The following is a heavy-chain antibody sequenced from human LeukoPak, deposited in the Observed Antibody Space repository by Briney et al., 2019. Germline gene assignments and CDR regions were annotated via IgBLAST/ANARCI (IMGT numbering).Heavy chain of an antibody. CDR1: GYTFTGYY. Sequence: ASVKVSCKASGYTFTGYYMHWVRQAPGQGLEWMGWINPNSGGTNYAQKFQGWVTMTRDTSISTAYMELSRLRSDDTAVYYCARDDDSSGYYYLYWGQGTLVTVSS. V-gene: IGHV1-2*04. J-gene: IGHJ4*02. CDR3: ARDDDSSGYYYLY. D-gene: IGHD3-22*01. CDR2: INPNSGGT.